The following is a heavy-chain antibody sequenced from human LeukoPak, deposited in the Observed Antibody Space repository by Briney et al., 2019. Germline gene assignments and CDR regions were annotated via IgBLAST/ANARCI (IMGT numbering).Heavy chain of an antibody. J-gene: IGHJ6*03. CDR3: ARAPLGYCSGGSCYGYCYYYMDV. CDR2: IYYSGST. Sequence: SETLSLTCTVSGGSISSYYWSWIRQPPGKGLEWIGYIYYSGSTNYNPSLKSRVTISVDTSKNQFSLKLSSVTAADTAVYYCARAPLGYCSGGSCYGYCYYYMDVWGKGTTVTVSS. V-gene: IGHV4-59*01. D-gene: IGHD2-15*01. CDR1: GGSISSYY.